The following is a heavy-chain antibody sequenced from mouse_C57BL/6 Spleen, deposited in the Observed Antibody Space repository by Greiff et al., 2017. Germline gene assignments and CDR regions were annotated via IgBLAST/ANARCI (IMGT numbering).Heavy chain of an antibody. J-gene: IGHJ2*01. D-gene: IGHD1-3*01. CDR3: AVYKCNLSCFDY. CDR1: GYTFTSYW. Sequence: QVQLQQPGAELVKPGASVKMSCKASGYTFTSYWITWVKQRPGQGFEWIGDIYPGSCSTNYNEKFKNKATLTVDTSSSTSYMQLSSLTSEDSAVSYCAVYKCNLSCFDYWGQGTTLTVSA. CDR2: IYPGSCST. V-gene: IGHV1-55*01.